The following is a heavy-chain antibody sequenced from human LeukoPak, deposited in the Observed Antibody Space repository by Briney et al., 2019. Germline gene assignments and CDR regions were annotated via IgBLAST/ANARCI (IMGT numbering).Heavy chain of an antibody. CDR1: GFTFSDYY. V-gene: IGHV3-11*01. J-gene: IGHJ3*02. CDR2: ISSSGSTI. D-gene: IGHD5-24*01. CDR3: ARGGEMATRTKAFDI. Sequence: GGSLRLSCAASGFTFSDYYMSWIRPAPGKRLEWVSYISSSGSTIYYADSVKGRFTISRDNAKHSLYLQMNSLRAEDTAVYYCARGGEMATRTKAFDIWGQGTMVTVSS.